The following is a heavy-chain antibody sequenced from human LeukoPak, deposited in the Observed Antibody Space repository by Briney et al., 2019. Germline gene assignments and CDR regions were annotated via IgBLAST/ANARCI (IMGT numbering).Heavy chain of an antibody. Sequence: ASVKVSCKASGYTFTGSYMHWVRQAPGQGLGWMGWINPNSGGTNYAQMFQGRVTMTRDTSISTAYMELSSLKSDDTAVYYCAKYYYDSYEGYYFDYWGQGTLVTVSS. CDR2: INPNSGGT. J-gene: IGHJ4*02. D-gene: IGHD3-22*01. CDR3: AKYYYDSYEGYYFDY. V-gene: IGHV1-2*02. CDR1: GYTFTGSY.